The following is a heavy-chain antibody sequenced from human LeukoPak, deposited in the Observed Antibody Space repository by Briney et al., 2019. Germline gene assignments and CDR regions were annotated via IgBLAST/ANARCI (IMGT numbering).Heavy chain of an antibody. V-gene: IGHV3-48*04. CDR3: ASTGRYCTSTSCSNYFHY. D-gene: IGHD2-2*01. Sequence: PGGSLRLSCAASGFTFSSYIMNWVRQAPGKGLEWVSYISSSSSTIYYADSVKGRFTLSRDNAKNSLYLQMNSLRAEDTAVYYCASTGRYCTSTSCSNYFHYCGQGTLVTVSS. J-gene: IGHJ4*02. CDR1: GFTFSSYI. CDR2: ISSSSSTI.